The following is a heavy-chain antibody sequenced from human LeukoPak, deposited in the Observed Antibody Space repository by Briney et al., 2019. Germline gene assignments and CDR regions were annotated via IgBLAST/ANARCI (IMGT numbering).Heavy chain of an antibody. CDR3: ARTTGITMVRGVINYFDY. CDR1: GYSFTSYW. J-gene: IGHJ4*02. D-gene: IGHD3-10*01. CDR2: IYPGDSDT. V-gene: IGHV5-51*01. Sequence: GESLKISRKGSGYSFTSYWIGWVRQMPGKGLEWMGIIYPGDSDTRYSPSFQGKVTISADKSISTAYLQWSSLKASDTAMYYCARTTGITMVRGVINYFDYWGQGTLATVSS.